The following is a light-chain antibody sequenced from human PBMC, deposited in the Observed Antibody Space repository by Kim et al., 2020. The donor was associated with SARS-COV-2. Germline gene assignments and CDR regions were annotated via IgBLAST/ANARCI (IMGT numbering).Light chain of an antibody. CDR3: QKYNSAPWT. Sequence: AFIGERVTITCRASQDIANSLAWHQQKPGKVPQVLIYAAATLQSGVPSRFSGSGSGTEFTLTIGSLQTEDVATYYCQKYNSAPWTFGPGTKVDIK. V-gene: IGKV1-27*01. CDR1: QDIANS. J-gene: IGKJ1*01. CDR2: AAA.